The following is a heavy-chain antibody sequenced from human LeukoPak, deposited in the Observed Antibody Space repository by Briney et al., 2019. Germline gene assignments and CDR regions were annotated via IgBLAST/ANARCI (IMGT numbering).Heavy chain of an antibody. CDR2: IFPSGGEI. Sequence: PGGSLRLSCAASGFTFSTFAMIWVRQPPGKGLEWVSSIFPSGGEIHYADPVRGRFTISRDNSKSTLSLQMNSLRAEDTALYYCATYRQVLLPFESWGQGTLVTVSS. CDR1: GFTFSTFA. J-gene: IGHJ4*02. V-gene: IGHV3-23*01. CDR3: ATYRQVLLPFES. D-gene: IGHD2-8*02.